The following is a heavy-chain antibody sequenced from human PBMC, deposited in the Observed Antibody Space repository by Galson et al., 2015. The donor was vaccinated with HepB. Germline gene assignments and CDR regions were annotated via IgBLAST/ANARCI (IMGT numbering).Heavy chain of an antibody. V-gene: IGHV3-23*01. D-gene: IGHD5-18*01. CDR2: ISGNSGNT. J-gene: IGHJ4*02. Sequence: SLRLSCAASGFTFRNYAMSWVRQAPGKGLEWVSAISGNSGNTYYAESVKGRFTISRDNAKNTVYLQMNSLRAEDTAVYYCASWGWIQFSYDYWGQGTLVTVSS. CDR1: GFTFRNYA. CDR3: ASWGWIQFSYDY.